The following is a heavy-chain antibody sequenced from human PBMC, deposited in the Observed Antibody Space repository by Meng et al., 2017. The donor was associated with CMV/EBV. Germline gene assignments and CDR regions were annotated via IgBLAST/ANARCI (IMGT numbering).Heavy chain of an antibody. CDR1: GFTFSSYS. CDR2: ISSSSSYI. D-gene: IGHD2-2*03. V-gene: IGHV3-21*01. J-gene: IGHJ6*02. Sequence: GESLKISCAASGFTFSSYSMNWVRQAPGKGLEWFSSISSSSSYIYYADSVKGRFTISRDNAKNSLYLQMNSLRAEDTAVYYCARDGYCSSTSCPARYYYYYGMDVWGQGTTVTVSS. CDR3: ARDGYCSSTSCPARYYYYYGMDV.